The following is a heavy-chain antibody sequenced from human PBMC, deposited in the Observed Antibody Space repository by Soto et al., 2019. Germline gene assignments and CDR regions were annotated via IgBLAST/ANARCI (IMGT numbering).Heavy chain of an antibody. Sequence: EVQLVESGGDLVQPGGSLRLSCAASGFAFSGYWISWVRQAPGKGLEGVANIKQDGSEKYYVDSVKGRFTISRDNAKNSLYLQMNSLRVEDTAVYYCARATSVDAYWGQGTLVTVSS. J-gene: IGHJ4*02. V-gene: IGHV3-7*01. CDR3: ARATSVDAY. D-gene: IGHD5-12*01. CDR1: GFAFSGYW. CDR2: IKQDGSEK.